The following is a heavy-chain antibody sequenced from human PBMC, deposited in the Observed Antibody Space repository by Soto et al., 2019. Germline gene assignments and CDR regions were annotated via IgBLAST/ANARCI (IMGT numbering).Heavy chain of an antibody. J-gene: IGHJ1*01. D-gene: IGHD1-26*01. CDR3: ARSRSYYVEDFQK. Sequence: PSETLSLTCSVSGDSISTEGYYWSWIRQHPGKGLEWIGYIYYSGLTSYNPSLKSRVTISRATSKNQFYPKLSSVTAADTAVYYCARSRSYYVEDFQKWGQGTLVTSPQ. CDR2: IYYSGLT. CDR1: GDSISTEGYY. V-gene: IGHV4-31*03.